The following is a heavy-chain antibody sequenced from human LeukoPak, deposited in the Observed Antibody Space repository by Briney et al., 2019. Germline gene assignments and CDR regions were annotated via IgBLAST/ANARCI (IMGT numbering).Heavy chain of an antibody. D-gene: IGHD1-20*01. CDR2: INSRGNTM. CDR3: ARDFNWTPDY. V-gene: IGHV3-48*03. CDR1: GFTFSSYE. J-gene: IGHJ4*02. Sequence: QPGGSLRLSCAASGFTFSSYEMNWVRQAPGKGLEWVSYINSRGNTMNYADSVKGRFTISRDNAKNSLYLQMNSLRAEDTAVYYCARDFNWTPDYWGQGTLVTVSS.